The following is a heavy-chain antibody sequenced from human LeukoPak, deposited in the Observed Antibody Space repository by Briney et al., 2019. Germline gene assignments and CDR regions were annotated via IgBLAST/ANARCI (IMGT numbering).Heavy chain of an antibody. V-gene: IGHV3-23*01. CDR1: GFIFSNYA. J-gene: IGHJ4*02. Sequence: PGGSLRLSCAASGFIFSNYAMNWVRQAPGKGLEWVSSISGGTGSAAYADSVKGRFTMSRDNSKNTLYLQMNSLRAEDTAVYYCAKDGVYGSGNYYPDYWGQGTLVTVSS. CDR2: ISGGTGSA. CDR3: AKDGVYGSGNYYPDY. D-gene: IGHD3-10*01.